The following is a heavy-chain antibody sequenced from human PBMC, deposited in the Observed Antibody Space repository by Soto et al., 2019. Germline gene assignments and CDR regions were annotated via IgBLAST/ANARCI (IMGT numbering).Heavy chain of an antibody. CDR2: IIPIFGTA. V-gene: IGHV1-69*13. CDR1: GGTFSSYA. J-gene: IGHJ6*02. Sequence: GASVKVSCKASGGTFSSYAISWVRQAPGQGLEWMGGIIPIFGTANYAQKFQGRVTITADESTGTAYMELSSLRSEDTAVYCCAGGRDYYGSGTPPYYYGMDVWGQGTTVTVSS. CDR3: AGGRDYYGSGTPPYYYGMDV. D-gene: IGHD3-10*01.